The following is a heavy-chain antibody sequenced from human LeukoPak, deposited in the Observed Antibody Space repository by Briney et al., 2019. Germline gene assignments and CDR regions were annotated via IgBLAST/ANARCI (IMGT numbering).Heavy chain of an antibody. CDR2: IRSKIDGGTT. V-gene: IGHV3-15*01. J-gene: IGHJ5*02. Sequence: GGSLRLSXVASGFTFSNVRMAWVRQSPGKGLEWVGRIRSKIDGGTTDYAAPVKGRITISRDDSKSTLYLEMNSLKIEDTAVYYCTTDLPPWGQGTLVTVSS. CDR1: GFTFSNVR. CDR3: TTDLPP.